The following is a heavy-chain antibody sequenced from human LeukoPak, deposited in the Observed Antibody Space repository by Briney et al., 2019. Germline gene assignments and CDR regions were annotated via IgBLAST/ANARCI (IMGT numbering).Heavy chain of an antibody. Sequence: GGSLRLSRAASGFSFSSYEMNWVRQAPGKGLEWVSYIGSSGRTIYYADSVKGRFTISRDNAKDSLFLQMNSLRAEDTAVYYCAKLDGVAGLDYWGQGTLVTVSS. CDR2: IGSSGRTI. V-gene: IGHV3-48*03. CDR1: GFSFSSYE. CDR3: AKLDGVAGLDY. D-gene: IGHD6-13*01. J-gene: IGHJ4*02.